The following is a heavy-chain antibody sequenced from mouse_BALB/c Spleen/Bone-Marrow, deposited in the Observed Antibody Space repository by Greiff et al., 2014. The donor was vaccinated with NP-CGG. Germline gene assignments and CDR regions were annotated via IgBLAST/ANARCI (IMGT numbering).Heavy chain of an antibody. Sequence: VKLVESGAELAKPGASVKMSCKASGYTFTTYWIHWVKQRPGQGLEWIGYINPSTGNTEYNQKFRDRATLTADKSSSTPYMQLSSLTSEDSAVYYCAGGVRDWYFDVWGAGTTVTVSS. D-gene: IGHD5-1*01. CDR2: INPSTGNT. CDR1: GYTFTTYW. J-gene: IGHJ1*01. CDR3: AGGVRDWYFDV. V-gene: IGHV1-7*01.